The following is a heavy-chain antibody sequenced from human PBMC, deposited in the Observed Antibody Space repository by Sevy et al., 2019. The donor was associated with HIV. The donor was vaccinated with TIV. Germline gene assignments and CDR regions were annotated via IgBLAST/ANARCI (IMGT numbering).Heavy chain of an antibody. CDR2: ISSSSSYI. CDR3: ARAHRGSGEVQV. CDR1: GFTFSSYS. J-gene: IGHJ3*01. V-gene: IGHV3-21*01. D-gene: IGHD3-10*01. Sequence: GGSLRLSCAASGFTFSSYSMNWVRQAPGKGLEWVSSISSSSSYIYYADSVKGRFTISRDNAKNSLYLQMNSLRAEDTAVYYCARAHRGSGEVQVGGQGTMVTVSS.